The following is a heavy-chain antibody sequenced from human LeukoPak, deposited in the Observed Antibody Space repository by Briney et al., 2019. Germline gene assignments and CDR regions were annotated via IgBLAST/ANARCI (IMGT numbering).Heavy chain of an antibody. V-gene: IGHV4-39*01. D-gene: IGHD3-16*01. Sequence: SETLSLTCTVSGGSVSSPAYFWSWNRQPPGKGLEWIATINYSGSIYYNPSLKSRVTISLDTSENQFSLKLSSMPAADTAVWWGGGGGGGGGSNFDYWGQGTLVTVSS. CDR3: GGGGGGGGSNFDY. J-gene: IGHJ4*02. CDR2: INYSGSI. CDR1: GGSVSSPAYF.